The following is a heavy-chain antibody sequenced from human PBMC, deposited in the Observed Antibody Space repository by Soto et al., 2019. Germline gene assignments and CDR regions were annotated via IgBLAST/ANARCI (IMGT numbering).Heavy chain of an antibody. CDR1: GGSISSYY. J-gene: IGHJ6*02. V-gene: IGHV4-59*01. CDR3: ARGIVATIHMDV. D-gene: IGHD5-12*01. Sequence: TSETLSLTCTVSGGSISSYYWTWVRQPPGKGLEWIGYIYYSGSTNYNPSLKSRVTISVDTSKNQFSLKLSSVTAADTAVYYCARGIVATIHMDVWGQGTTVTVSS. CDR2: IYYSGST.